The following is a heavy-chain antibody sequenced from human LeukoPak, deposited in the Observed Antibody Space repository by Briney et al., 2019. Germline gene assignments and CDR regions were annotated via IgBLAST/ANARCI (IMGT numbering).Heavy chain of an antibody. Sequence: PSETLSLTCTVSGGCISSYYWSWIRQPPGKGLEWIGYIYYSGSTNYNPSLKSRVTISVDTSKNQFSLKLSSVTAADTAVYYCARGGSYYDILTGYYPIDYWGQGTLVTVSS. V-gene: IGHV4-59*01. CDR2: IYYSGST. CDR1: GGCISSYY. D-gene: IGHD3-9*01. J-gene: IGHJ4*02. CDR3: ARGGSYYDILTGYYPIDY.